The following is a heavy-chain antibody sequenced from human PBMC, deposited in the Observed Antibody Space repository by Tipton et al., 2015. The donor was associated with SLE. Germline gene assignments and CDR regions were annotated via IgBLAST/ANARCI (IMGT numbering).Heavy chain of an antibody. J-gene: IGHJ2*01. Sequence: SGFTFSSYGMHWVRQAPGKGLEWVAVIWYDGSNKYYADSVKGRFTISRDNSKNTLYLQMNSLRAEDTAVYYCAKSRTAAGMDSAVWSFDLWGRGTLVTVSS. CDR2: IWYDGSNK. CDR3: AKSRTAAGMDSAVWSFDL. V-gene: IGHV3-33*06. CDR1: GFTFSSYG. D-gene: IGHD6-13*01.